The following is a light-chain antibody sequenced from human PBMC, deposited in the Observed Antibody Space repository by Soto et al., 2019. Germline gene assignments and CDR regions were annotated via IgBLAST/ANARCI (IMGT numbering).Light chain of an antibody. V-gene: IGKV3-11*01. Sequence: PGERATLSCRASPSVTNYLAWYRQKPGQPPRLLIYGAFNRAAGIPARFSGSGSGTDFILTISSLEPEDFAVYYCQQRSNWPITFGQGTRLEIK. CDR3: QQRSNWPIT. CDR1: PSVTNY. J-gene: IGKJ5*01. CDR2: GAF.